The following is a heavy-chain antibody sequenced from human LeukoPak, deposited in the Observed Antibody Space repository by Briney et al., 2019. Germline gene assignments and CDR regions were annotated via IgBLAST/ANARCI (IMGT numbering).Heavy chain of an antibody. J-gene: IGHJ4*02. CDR3: ARVRSTVTTRFNFDY. D-gene: IGHD4-17*01. Sequence: SETLSLTCTVSGGSISSSSYYWGWIRQPPGKGLEWIGSIYYSGSTYYNPSLKSRVTISVDTSKNQFSLKLSSVTAADTAVYYCARVRSTVTTRFNFDYWGQGTLVTVSS. CDR1: GGSISSSSYY. V-gene: IGHV4-39*07. CDR2: IYYSGST.